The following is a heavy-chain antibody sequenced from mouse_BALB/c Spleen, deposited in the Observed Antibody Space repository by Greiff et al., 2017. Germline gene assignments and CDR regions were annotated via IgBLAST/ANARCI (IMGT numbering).Heavy chain of an antibody. CDR2: ISYDGSN. V-gene: IGHV3-6*02. J-gene: IGHJ3*01. CDR1: GYSITSGYY. D-gene: IGHD3-1*01. CDR3: ARKTLGLVAY. Sequence: DVQLQESGPGLVKPSQSLSLTCSVTGYSITSGYYWNWIRQFPGNKLEWMGYISYDGSNNYNPSLKNRISITRDTSKNQFFLKLNSVTTEDTATYYCARKTLGLVAYWGQGTLVTVSA.